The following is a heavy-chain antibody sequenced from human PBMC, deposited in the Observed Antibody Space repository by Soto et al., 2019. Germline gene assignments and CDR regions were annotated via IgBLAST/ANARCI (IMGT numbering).Heavy chain of an antibody. CDR2: ISYDGSNK. Sequence: PGGSLRLSCAASGFTFSSYAMHWVRQAPGKGLEWVAVISYDGSNKYYADSVKGRFTISRDNSKNTLYLQMNSLRAEDTAVYYCARDGGYSYGPFNYWGQGTLVTV. J-gene: IGHJ4*02. V-gene: IGHV3-30-3*01. D-gene: IGHD5-18*01. CDR1: GFTFSSYA. CDR3: ARDGGYSYGPFNY.